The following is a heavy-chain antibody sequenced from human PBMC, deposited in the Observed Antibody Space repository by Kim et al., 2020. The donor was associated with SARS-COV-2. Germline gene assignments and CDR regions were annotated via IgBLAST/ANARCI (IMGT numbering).Heavy chain of an antibody. CDR1: GGSISSGDYY. V-gene: IGHV4-30-4*01. CDR2: IYYSGST. CDR3: ARVVGYYGSGSSYYFDY. D-gene: IGHD3-10*01. Sequence: SETLSLTCTVSGGSISSGDYYWSWIRQPPGKGLEWIGYIYYSGSTYYNPSLKSRVTISVDTSKNQFSLKLSSVTAADTAVYYCARVVGYYGSGSSYYFDYWGQGTLVTVSS. J-gene: IGHJ4*02.